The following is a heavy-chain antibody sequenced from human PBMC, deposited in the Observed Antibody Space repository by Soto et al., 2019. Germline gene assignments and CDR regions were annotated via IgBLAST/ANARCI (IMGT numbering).Heavy chain of an antibody. J-gene: IGHJ4*02. V-gene: IGHV3-11*06. CDR1: GFTFSDYY. Sequence: QVQLVESGGGLVKPGGSLRLSCAASGFTFSDYYMSWIRQAPGKGLEWVSYISSSSSYTNYADSVKGRFTISRDNAKNSLYLQMNSLRAEDTPVYYCARSGESAYCSGGSCYSNFDYWGQGTLVTVSS. CDR2: ISSSSSYT. CDR3: ARSGESAYCSGGSCYSNFDY. D-gene: IGHD2-15*01.